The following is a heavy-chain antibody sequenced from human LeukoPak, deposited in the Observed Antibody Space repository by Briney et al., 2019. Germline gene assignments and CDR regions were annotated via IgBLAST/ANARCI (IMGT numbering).Heavy chain of an antibody. V-gene: IGHV4-39*07. CDR2: IYYSGST. D-gene: IGHD3-9*01. Sequence: SETLSLTCTVSGGSISSSSYYWGWIRQPPGKGLEWIGSIYYSGSTYYNPSLKSRVTISVDTSKNQFSLKLSPVTAADTAVYYCARDYDIYVYWGQGTLVTVSS. J-gene: IGHJ4*02. CDR1: GGSISSSSYY. CDR3: ARDYDIYVY.